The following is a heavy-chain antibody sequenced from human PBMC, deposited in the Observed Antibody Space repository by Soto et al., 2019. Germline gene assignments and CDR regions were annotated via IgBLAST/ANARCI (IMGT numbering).Heavy chain of an antibody. V-gene: IGHV4-31*03. CDR2: VNASGST. Sequence: QVQLQESGPGLVQPSQTLSLTCSVSGGSIHNGVYFWSWIRQHPGKGLEWIGYVNASGSTYYNPSLKGRVAMSIDTSKNQFYLILKSVTAADTAVFYCVRGFVEAAMAFDYWGPGTLITVSS. J-gene: IGHJ4*02. CDR1: GGSIHNGVYF. CDR3: VRGFVEAAMAFDY. D-gene: IGHD5-18*01.